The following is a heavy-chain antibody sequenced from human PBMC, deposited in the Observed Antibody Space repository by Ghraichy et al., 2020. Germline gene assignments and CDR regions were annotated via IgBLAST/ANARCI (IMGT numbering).Heavy chain of an antibody. CDR2: INHSGST. Sequence: SETLSLTCAVYGGSFSGYYWSWIRQPPGKGLEWIGEINHSGSTNYNPSLKSRVTISVDTSKNQFSLKLSSVTAADTAVYYCARDGGSHWSGFDYWGQGTLVTVSS. J-gene: IGHJ4*02. CDR3: ARDGGSHWSGFDY. V-gene: IGHV4-34*01. D-gene: IGHD4-23*01. CDR1: GGSFSGYY.